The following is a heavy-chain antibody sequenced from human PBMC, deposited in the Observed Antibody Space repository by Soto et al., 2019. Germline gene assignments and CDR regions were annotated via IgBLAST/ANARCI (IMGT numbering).Heavy chain of an antibody. J-gene: IGHJ6*02. D-gene: IGHD2-2*01. V-gene: IGHV1-69*13. Sequence: GASVKVSCKASGGNFRRYAISWVRQAPGQGLEWMGGILPIFGSPSHAQKFRDRVTLTADESTSTAYLELTSLTSEDTAIYYCVFGDCTSSSCSYYFYGLDVWGQGTTVTVSS. CDR2: ILPIFGSP. CDR1: GGNFRRYA. CDR3: VFGDCTSSSCSYYFYGLDV.